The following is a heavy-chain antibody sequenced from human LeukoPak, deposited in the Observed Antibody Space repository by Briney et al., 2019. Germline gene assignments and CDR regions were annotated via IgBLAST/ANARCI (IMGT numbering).Heavy chain of an antibody. CDR2: MNPNSGNT. V-gene: IGHV1-8*02. Sequence: GASVKVSCKASGYTFTGYYIDWVRQATGQGLEWMGWMNPNSGNTGYGQSFQGRITMTRDISIGTAYMELSNLTSEDTAIYYCTRGSSGRRDNWGQGTLVTVSA. J-gene: IGHJ4*02. CDR3: TRGSSGRRDN. D-gene: IGHD6-19*01. CDR1: GYTFTGYY.